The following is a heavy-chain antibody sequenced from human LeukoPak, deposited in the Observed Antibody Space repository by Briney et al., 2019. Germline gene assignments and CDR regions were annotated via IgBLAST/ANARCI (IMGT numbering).Heavy chain of an antibody. J-gene: IGHJ4*02. Sequence: SETLSLTCTVSGGSISSSSYYWSWIRQPPGKGLEWIGYIYYSGSTTYNPSLKSRVTISVDTSNNQFSLKLSSVTAADTAVYYCARGGWSLDYWGQGTLVTVSS. CDR3: ARGGWSLDY. CDR2: IYYSGST. CDR1: GGSISSSSYY. V-gene: IGHV4-61*01. D-gene: IGHD2-15*01.